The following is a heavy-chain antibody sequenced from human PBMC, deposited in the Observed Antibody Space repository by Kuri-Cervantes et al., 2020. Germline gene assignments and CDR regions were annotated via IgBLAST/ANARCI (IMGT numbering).Heavy chain of an antibody. V-gene: IGHV3-30*03. CDR3: ARDPILYDSSGYYSRWPALGMDV. D-gene: IGHD3-22*01. CDR2: ISYDGSNK. CDR1: GFTFSSYS. J-gene: IGHJ6*02. Sequence: GESLKISCAASGFTFSSYSMNWVRQAPGKGLEWVAVISYDGSNKYYADSVKGRFTISRDNSKNTLYLQMNSLRAEDTAVYYCARDPILYDSSGYYSRWPALGMDVWGQGTTVTVSS.